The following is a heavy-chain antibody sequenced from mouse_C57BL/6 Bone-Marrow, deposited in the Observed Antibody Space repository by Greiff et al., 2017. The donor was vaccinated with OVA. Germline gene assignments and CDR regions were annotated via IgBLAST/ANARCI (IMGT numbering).Heavy chain of an antibody. D-gene: IGHD1-1*01. Sequence: EVKLMESGGGLVQPGGSMKLSCAASGFTFSDAWMDWVRQSPEKGLEWVAEIRNKANNHATYYADSVKGRFTISRDDSKSSVYLQMNSLRAEDTGIYYCTRTTVVARDYWGQGTTLTVSS. CDR1: GFTFSDAW. CDR3: TRTTVVARDY. V-gene: IGHV6-6*01. CDR2: IRNKANNHAT. J-gene: IGHJ2*01.